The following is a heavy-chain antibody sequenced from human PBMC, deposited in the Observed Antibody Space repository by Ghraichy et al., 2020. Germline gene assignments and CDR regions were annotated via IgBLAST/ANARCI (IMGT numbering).Heavy chain of an antibody. V-gene: IGHV3-21*01. CDR2: ISSSSSYI. Sequence: GSLRLSCAASGFTFSSYSMNWVRQAPGKELEWVSSISSSSSYIYYADSVKGRFTISRDNAKNSLYLQMNSLRAEDTAVYYCARDYGRWLQTYYYYYGMDVWGQGTTVTVSS. CDR3: ARDYGRWLQTYYYYYGMDV. J-gene: IGHJ6*02. D-gene: IGHD5-24*01. CDR1: GFTFSSYS.